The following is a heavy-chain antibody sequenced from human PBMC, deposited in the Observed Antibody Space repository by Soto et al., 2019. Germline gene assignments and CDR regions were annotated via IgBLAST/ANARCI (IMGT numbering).Heavy chain of an antibody. CDR2: ISAYNGNT. CDR1: GYTFTSYG. J-gene: IGHJ4*02. CDR3: ARDSSDFWSGYTDY. D-gene: IGHD3-3*01. Sequence: GASVKVSCKASGYTFTSYGISWVRQAPGQGLEWMGWISAYNGNTNYAQRLQGRVTMTTDTSTSTAYMELRSLRSDDTAVYYCARDSSDFWSGYTDYWGQGTLVTVSS. V-gene: IGHV1-18*01.